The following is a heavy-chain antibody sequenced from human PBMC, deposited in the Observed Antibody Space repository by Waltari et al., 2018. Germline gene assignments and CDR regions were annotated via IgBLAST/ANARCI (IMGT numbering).Heavy chain of an antibody. V-gene: IGHV1-24*01. J-gene: IGHJ6*02. CDR1: GYTLTELS. D-gene: IGHD1-1*01. Sequence: QVQLVQSGAAVKKPGASAKVSCKVSGYTLTELSMHWVRQAHGKGLEWMGGFYPEDGETIYAQKFQGRVTMTEDTSTDTAYMELSSLRSEDTAVYYCHGRERRGSYYYYGMDVWGQGTTVTVSS. CDR3: HGRERRGSYYYYGMDV. CDR2: FYPEDGET.